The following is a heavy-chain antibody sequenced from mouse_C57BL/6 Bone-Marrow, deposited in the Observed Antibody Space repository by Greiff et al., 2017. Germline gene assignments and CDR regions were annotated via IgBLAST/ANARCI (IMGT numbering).Heavy chain of an antibody. Sequence: QVQLQQSGAELVKPGASVKLSCKASGYTFTEYTIRWVKQRSGQGLEWIGWFYPGSGSIKYNEKFKDKATLTADKSSSTVYMELSRLTSEDSAVYFCARHEKLLRKGLVWFAYWGQGTLVTVSA. D-gene: IGHD1-1*01. J-gene: IGHJ3*01. V-gene: IGHV1-62-2*01. CDR1: GYTFTEYT. CDR2: FYPGSGSI. CDR3: ARHEKLLRKGLVWFAY.